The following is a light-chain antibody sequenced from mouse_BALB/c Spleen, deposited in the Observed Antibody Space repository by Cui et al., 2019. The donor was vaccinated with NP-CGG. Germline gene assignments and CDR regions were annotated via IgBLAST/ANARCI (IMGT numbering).Light chain of an antibody. Sequence: QAVVTQESALTTSPGETVTLTCRSSIGAVTTTNYANWVQEKPDHLFTGLIGGTNNRAPGVPARFSGSLIGDKAALTITGAPTEDEAIYFCTLWYSNHWVFGGGTKLTVL. V-gene: IGLV1*01. CDR2: GTN. J-gene: IGLJ1*01. CDR1: IGAVTTTNY. CDR3: TLWYSNHWV.